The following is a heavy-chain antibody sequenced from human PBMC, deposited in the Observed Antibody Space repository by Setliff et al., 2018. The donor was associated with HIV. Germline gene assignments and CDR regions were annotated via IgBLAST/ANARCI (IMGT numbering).Heavy chain of an antibody. V-gene: IGHV3-21*06. CDR3: ARDGRSGIVAGGTSYYFFYMDV. CDR2: ISGSGDSI. CDR1: GFSFSNYN. D-gene: IGHD3-10*01. Sequence: KPGGSLRLSCVASGFSFSNYNMNWVRQAPGKGLEWVASISGSGDSIYYAGSVEGRFTISRDSAKHSLFLQMSSLRVEDTAVYFCARDGRSGIVAGGTSYYFFYMDVWGNGTTVTVSS. J-gene: IGHJ6*03.